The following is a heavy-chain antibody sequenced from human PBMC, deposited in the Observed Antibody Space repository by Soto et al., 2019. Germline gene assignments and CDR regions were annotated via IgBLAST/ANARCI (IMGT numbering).Heavy chain of an antibody. D-gene: IGHD6-25*01. J-gene: IGHJ6*02. CDR3: ARLFAAAAGYGMDL. Sequence: ETLSLTCTVSGGPISSGTYYWGWIRQPPGKGLEWIGNIYYSGSTYYTPSLKSRVTISVDTSKYQFSLKLSSVTAADTAVYYCARLFAAAAGYGMDLWGQGTTVTVSS. V-gene: IGHV4-39*01. CDR2: IYYSGST. CDR1: GGPISSGTYY.